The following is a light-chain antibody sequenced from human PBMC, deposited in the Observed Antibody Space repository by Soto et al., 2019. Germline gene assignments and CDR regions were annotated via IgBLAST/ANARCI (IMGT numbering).Light chain of an antibody. CDR1: SSDVGGYNY. CDR2: DVS. V-gene: IGLV2-14*01. CDR3: SSYTRSRSYG. J-gene: IGLJ1*01. Sequence: QSALTQPASVSGSPGQSITLSCTGTSSDVGGYNYVPWYQQHPGKAPKLMIYDVSNRPSGVSNRFSGSKSGNTASLTISGLQAEDEADYYCSSYTRSRSYGFGTGTKVTVL.